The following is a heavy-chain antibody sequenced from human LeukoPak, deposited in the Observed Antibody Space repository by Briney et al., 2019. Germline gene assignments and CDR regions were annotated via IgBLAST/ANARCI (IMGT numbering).Heavy chain of an antibody. D-gene: IGHD6-13*01. V-gene: IGHV1-46*01. CDR1: GYTFTSYY. J-gene: IGHJ4*02. Sequence: ASVTLSFKASGYTFTSYYMHWVRQAPGQGLEWMGIINPSGGSTSYAQKFQGRVTMTRDTSTSTVYMELSSLRSEDTAVYYCARDPHSSSWYDYWGQGTLVTVSS. CDR3: ARDPHSSSWYDY. CDR2: INPSGGST.